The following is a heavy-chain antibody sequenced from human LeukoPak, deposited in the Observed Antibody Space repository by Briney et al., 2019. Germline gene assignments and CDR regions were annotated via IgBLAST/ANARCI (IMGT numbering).Heavy chain of an antibody. V-gene: IGHV1-2*02. D-gene: IGHD1-26*01. CDR1: GYTFTGYY. CDR2: INPNSGGT. Sequence: ASVKVSCKASGYTFTGYYMHWVRQAPGQGLEWMGWINPNSGGTNYAQKFQGRVTMTRDTSTSTAYMELWSLTSDDTAVYYCAREGGASHDFDYWGQGTLVTVSS. CDR3: AREGGASHDFDY. J-gene: IGHJ4*02.